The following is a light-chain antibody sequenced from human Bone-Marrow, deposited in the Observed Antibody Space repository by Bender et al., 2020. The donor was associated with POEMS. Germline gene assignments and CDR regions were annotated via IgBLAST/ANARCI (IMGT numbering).Light chain of an antibody. V-gene: IGLV2-11*01. CDR1: SSDVGGYNY. Sequence: QSALTQPASVSGSPGQSITISCTGTSSDVGGYNYVSWYQQFPGKAPKLMIYDVSKRPSGGPDRFSGSKSGNTASLTISDLQADDEADYYCCSYGGSSWVFGGGTKLTVL. CDR3: CSYGGSSWV. CDR2: DVS. J-gene: IGLJ3*02.